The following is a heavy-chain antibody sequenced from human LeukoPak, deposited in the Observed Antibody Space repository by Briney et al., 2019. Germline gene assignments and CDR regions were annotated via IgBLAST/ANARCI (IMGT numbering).Heavy chain of an antibody. CDR3: GKDRGKYSSSCYEDY. D-gene: IGHD6-13*01. CDR1: GFTFSSYG. J-gene: IGHJ4*02. CDR2: IWYDGSNK. Sequence: PGRSLRLSCAASGFTFSSYGMHWVRQAPGKGLEWVAVIWYDGSNKYYADSVKGRFTISRDNSKNTLYLQMNSLRAEDTAVYYCGKDRGKYSSSCYEDYWGQGPLVNVSS. V-gene: IGHV3-33*06.